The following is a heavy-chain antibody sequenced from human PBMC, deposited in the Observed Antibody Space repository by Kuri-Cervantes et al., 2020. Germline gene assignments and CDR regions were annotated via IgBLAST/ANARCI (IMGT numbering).Heavy chain of an antibody. V-gene: IGHV3-33*01. CDR3: ARASEERAFDY. J-gene: IGHJ4*02. CDR1: GFTFSSYG. D-gene: IGHD5-24*01. Sequence: GESLKISCAASGFTFSSYGMHGVRQAPGKGLEWVAVIWYDGSNKYYEESVKGRFTISRDNSKNTLYLQMNSLRAEDTAVYYCARASEERAFDYWGQGTLVTVSS. CDR2: IWYDGSNK.